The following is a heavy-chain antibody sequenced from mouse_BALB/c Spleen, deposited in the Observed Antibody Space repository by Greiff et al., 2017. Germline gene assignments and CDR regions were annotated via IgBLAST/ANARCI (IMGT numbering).Heavy chain of an antibody. J-gene: IGHJ3*01. Sequence: EVKLVESGPGLVKPSQSLSLTCTVTGYSITSDYAWNWIRQFPGNKLEWMGYISYSGSTSYNPSLKSRISITRDTSKNQFFLQLNSVTTEDTATYYCARWGGNYRAYWGQGTLVTVSA. V-gene: IGHV3-2*02. CDR3: ARWGGNYRAY. D-gene: IGHD2-1*01. CDR1: GYSITSDYA. CDR2: ISYSGST.